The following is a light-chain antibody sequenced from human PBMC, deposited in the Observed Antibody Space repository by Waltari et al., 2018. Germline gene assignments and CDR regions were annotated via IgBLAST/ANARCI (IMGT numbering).Light chain of an antibody. CDR2: DVS. V-gene: IGLV2-14*01. Sequence: QSALTQSASVSGSPGQSITISCTGTRSAFAVFNYFPWYQQHPGKAPQLMIYDVSKQPSGVSNRFSGSKSGNTASLTISGLQAEDEADYYCSSYTSTWVFGGGTKLTVL. J-gene: IGLJ3*02. CDR1: RSAFAVFNY. CDR3: SSYTSTWV.